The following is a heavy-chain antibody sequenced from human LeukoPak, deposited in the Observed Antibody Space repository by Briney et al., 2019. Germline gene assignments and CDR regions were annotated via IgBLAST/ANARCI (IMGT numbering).Heavy chain of an antibody. V-gene: IGHV3-49*04. CDR3: TREYSSGYAY. J-gene: IGHJ4*02. CDR1: GFTFGDYA. D-gene: IGHD3-22*01. CDR2: IRSKAYGGTT. Sequence: HPGGSLRLSCTASGFTFGDYAMSWVRQAPGKGLEWVGFIRSKAYGGTTEYAASVKGRFTISRDDSKSIAYLQLNSLKTEDTAVYYCTREYSSGYAYWGQGTLVTVSS.